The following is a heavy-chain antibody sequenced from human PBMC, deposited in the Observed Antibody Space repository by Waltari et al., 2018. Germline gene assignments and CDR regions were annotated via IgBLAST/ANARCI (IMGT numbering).Heavy chain of an antibody. CDR1: GYIFTNYW. V-gene: IGHV5-10-1*03. Sequence: EVHLVQSGAEVKKPGESLKISCKGSGYIFTNYWINWVRQMPGKGLEWMGRLDPSDAETNYSPSFQGHVTISADKSTNTAYLQWSTLKASDTAMYYCARGVGSPGDFWGQGTLVTVSS. CDR3: ARGVGSPGDF. CDR2: LDPSDAET. J-gene: IGHJ4*02. D-gene: IGHD2-8*01.